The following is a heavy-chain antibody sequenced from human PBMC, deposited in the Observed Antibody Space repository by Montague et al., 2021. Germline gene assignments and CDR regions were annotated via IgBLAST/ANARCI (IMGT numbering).Heavy chain of an antibody. CDR3: ARERDRYYYMDI. Sequence: SETLSPTCTVSRSLINSDYYWGWIRQPPGKGLEWMGSVSHGGRTYYNPSLKSRVTISVDTSNNHFSLKLSSVTAADTAMYYCARERDRYYYMDIGGKGTTITVS. V-gene: IGHV4-38-2*02. CDR2: VSHGGRT. CDR1: RSLINSDYY. J-gene: IGHJ6*03.